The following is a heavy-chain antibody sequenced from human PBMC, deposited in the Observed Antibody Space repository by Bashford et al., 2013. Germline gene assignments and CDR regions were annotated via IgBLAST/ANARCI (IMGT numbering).Heavy chain of an antibody. CDR1: GDSVSSNSAT. CDR2: TYYRSKWYN. CDR3: ARLCSGSNCYADLPVFYGMDV. D-gene: IGHD2-15*01. J-gene: IGHJ6*02. V-gene: IGHV6-1*01. Sequence: QTLSLTCDISGDSVSSNSATWNWIRQSPSRGLEWLGRTYYRSKWYNDYAVSVKSRITINPDTSKNQFSLQLNSVTPEDTAVYYCARLCSGSNCYADLPVFYGMDVWGQGTAVTVSS.